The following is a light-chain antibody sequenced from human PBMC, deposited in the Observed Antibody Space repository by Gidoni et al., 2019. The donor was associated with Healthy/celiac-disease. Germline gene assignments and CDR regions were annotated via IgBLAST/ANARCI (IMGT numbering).Light chain of an antibody. J-gene: IGKJ1*01. CDR3: QQYNSYRT. V-gene: IGKV1-5*03. Sequence: DIQMTQSPSTLSASVGDRVTITGRASQSISSWLAWYQQKPGKAPKLLIYKASSLESGVPSRFSGSGSGTEFPLTISSLQPDDFATYYCQQYNSYRTFGQGTKVEIK. CDR1: QSISSW. CDR2: KAS.